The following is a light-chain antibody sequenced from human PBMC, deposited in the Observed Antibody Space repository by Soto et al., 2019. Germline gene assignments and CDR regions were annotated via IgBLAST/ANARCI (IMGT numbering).Light chain of an antibody. Sequence: DIVMTQSPDSLAVSLGERATINCKSSQSVLYSSNNKNYLAWYQQKPGQPPKLLIYWASTRESGVPDRLSGSGSGTDFTRAISGLQAEDVAVYYCQQYYSTPYTFGQGTKLEIK. J-gene: IGKJ2*01. CDR1: QSVLYSSNNKNY. CDR2: WAS. V-gene: IGKV4-1*01. CDR3: QQYYSTPYT.